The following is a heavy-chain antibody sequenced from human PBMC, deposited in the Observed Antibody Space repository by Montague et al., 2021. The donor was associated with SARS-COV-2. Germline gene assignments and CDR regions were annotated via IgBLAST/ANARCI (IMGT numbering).Heavy chain of an antibody. CDR3: AKHTVYDLAELLSPLDH. CDR2: IYGDGRDT. V-gene: IGHV3-23*03. D-gene: IGHD3-10*01. J-gene: IGHJ4*02. Sequence: SLRLSCAASGFTFSTYAMSWVRQAPGRGLEWVSVIYGDGRDTYYAESVKGRSTISRDNSKSTLYLQMNSLRADDTAVYYCAKHTVYDLAELLSPLDHWGQGTLVTVSS. CDR1: GFTFSTYA.